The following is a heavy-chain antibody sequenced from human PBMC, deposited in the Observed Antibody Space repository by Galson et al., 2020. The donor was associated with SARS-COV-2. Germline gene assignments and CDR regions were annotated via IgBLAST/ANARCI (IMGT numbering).Heavy chain of an antibody. CDR3: ARDAVLRYFDWLLKANWFDP. Sequence: SETLSLTCAVYGGSFSGYYWTWIRQPPGKGLEWIGEINHSGSTNYNPTLKSRVTITVDTSKNQFSLKLSSVTAAATAVYYFARDAVLRYFDWLLKANWFDPWGQGTLVTVSS. D-gene: IGHD3-9*01. CDR1: GGSFSGYY. V-gene: IGHV4-34*01. CDR2: INHSGST. J-gene: IGHJ5*02.